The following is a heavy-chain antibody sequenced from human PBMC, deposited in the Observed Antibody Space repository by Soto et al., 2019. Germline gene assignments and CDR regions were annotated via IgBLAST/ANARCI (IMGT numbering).Heavy chain of an antibody. J-gene: IGHJ4*02. CDR1: GFTFSSYA. D-gene: IGHD6-19*01. CDR3: AGMRRAVGPI. Sequence: GSLRLSCAASGFTFSSYAMHWVRQAPGKGLEWVAVISYDGSNKYYADSVKGRFTISRDNSKNTLYLQMNSLRAEDTAVYYCAGMRRAVGPIWGQGTLVTVSS. V-gene: IGHV3-30*04. CDR2: ISYDGSNK.